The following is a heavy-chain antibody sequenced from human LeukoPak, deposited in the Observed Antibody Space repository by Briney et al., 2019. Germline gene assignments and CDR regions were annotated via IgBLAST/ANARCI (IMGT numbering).Heavy chain of an antibody. CDR2: LNWNGGST. Sequence: GGSLRVSSAASGFTFDDYGMSWVRQAPGKGLEWASGLNWNGGSTGYAESVKGRFTISRDNAKNSLYLQMNSLRAEDTALYYCARATHYYESSGYDYWGQGTLVTVSS. D-gene: IGHD3-22*01. J-gene: IGHJ4*02. CDR3: ARATHYYESSGYDY. CDR1: GFTFDDYG. V-gene: IGHV3-20*03.